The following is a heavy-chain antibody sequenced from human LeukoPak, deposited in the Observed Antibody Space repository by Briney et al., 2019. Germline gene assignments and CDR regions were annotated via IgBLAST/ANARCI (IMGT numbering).Heavy chain of an antibody. V-gene: IGHV4-34*01. J-gene: IGHJ4*02. CDR1: GGSFSGYY. CDR3: ARGNYYYDSSGYLY. D-gene: IGHD3-22*01. Sequence: PSETLSLTCAVYGGSFSGYYWSRIRQPPGKELEWIGEINHSGSTNYNPSLKSRVTISVDTSKNQFSLELSSVTAADTAVYYCARGNYYYDSSGYLYWGQGTLVTVSS. CDR2: INHSGST.